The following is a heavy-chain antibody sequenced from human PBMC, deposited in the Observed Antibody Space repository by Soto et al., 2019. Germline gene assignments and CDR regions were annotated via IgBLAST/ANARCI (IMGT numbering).Heavy chain of an antibody. CDR3: ARSLLQGDF. D-gene: IGHD2-21*01. J-gene: IGHJ4*02. CDR1: GYTFIHYY. CDR2: INPNGGST. V-gene: IGHV1-46*01. Sequence: QVQLVQSGAEVKKPGASVKVSCKASGYTFIHYYIHWVRQAPGQGLEWLAIINPNGGSTNYAQKFRGRVPVTSDTSTTTGSNELNSLGSDVTAVYFCARSLLQGDFWGQGTLVTVSS.